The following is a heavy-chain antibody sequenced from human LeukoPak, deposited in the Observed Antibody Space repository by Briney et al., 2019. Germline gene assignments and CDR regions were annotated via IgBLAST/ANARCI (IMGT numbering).Heavy chain of an antibody. V-gene: IGHV4-39*01. CDR1: GGSFSGYY. CDR2: IYYSGST. CDR3: ASAKYYYDSSGYYSRGWYYYYMDV. J-gene: IGHJ6*03. D-gene: IGHD3-22*01. Sequence: PSETLSLTCLVYGGSFSGYYWGWIRQPPGKGLEWIGSIYYSGSTYYNPSLKSRVTISVDTSKNQFSLKLSSVTAADTAVYYCASAKYYYDSSGYYSRGWYYYYMDVWGKGTTVTISS.